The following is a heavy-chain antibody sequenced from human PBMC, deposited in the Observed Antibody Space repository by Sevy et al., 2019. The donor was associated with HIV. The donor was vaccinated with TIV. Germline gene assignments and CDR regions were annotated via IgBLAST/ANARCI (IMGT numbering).Heavy chain of an antibody. J-gene: IGHJ4*02. Sequence: SETLSLTCTVSGGSISSSGYYWGWIRQPPWKGLEWIGSIYYGGSTYYNPSLKSRITISVDTSKNHFSRKLSSVTAADTAVYYCARVSMIVVVITDDWGYYFDYWGQGTLVTVSS. CDR1: GGSISSSGYY. D-gene: IGHD3-22*01. V-gene: IGHV4-39*02. CDR3: ARVSMIVVVITDDWGYYFDY. CDR2: IYYGGST.